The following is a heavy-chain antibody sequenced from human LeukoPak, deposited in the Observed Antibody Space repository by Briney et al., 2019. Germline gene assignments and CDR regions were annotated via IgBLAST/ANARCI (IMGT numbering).Heavy chain of an antibody. CDR2: IWYDGSNK. Sequence: GGSLRLSCAASGFTFSSYGMHWVRQAPGKGLEWVAVIWYDGSNKYYADSVKGRFTISRDNSKNTLYLQMNSLRAEDTAVYYCARDNYDFWSGYPPDYYYGMDVWGQGTTVTVSS. CDR1: GFTFSSYG. J-gene: IGHJ6*02. V-gene: IGHV3-33*01. CDR3: ARDNYDFWSGYPPDYYYGMDV. D-gene: IGHD3-3*01.